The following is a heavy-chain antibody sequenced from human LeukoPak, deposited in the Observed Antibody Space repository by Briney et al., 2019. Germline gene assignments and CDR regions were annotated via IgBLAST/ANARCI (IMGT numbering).Heavy chain of an antibody. V-gene: IGHV3-74*01. CDR3: ARDPDRSGWSTFEY. CDR2: ISSDGITT. CDR1: GFTLRIYW. J-gene: IGHJ4*02. D-gene: IGHD6-19*01. Sequence: GGSLRLSCAASGFTLRIYWMHWVRQAPGKGLVWVSRISSDGITTTHADSVKGRFTISRDNAKNTLYLQMNSLRAEDTAVYFCARDPDRSGWSTFEYWGQGTLVTVSS.